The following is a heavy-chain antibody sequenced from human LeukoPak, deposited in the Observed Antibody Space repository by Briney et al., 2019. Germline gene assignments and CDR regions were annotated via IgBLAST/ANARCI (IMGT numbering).Heavy chain of an antibody. Sequence: PGGSLRLSCAASGFTFSSYAMHWVRQAPGKGLEYVSAISSNGGSTYYANSMKGRFTISRDNSKNTLYLQMGSLRAEDMAVYYCARLVGGSLYFDYWGQGTLVTVSS. CDR3: ARLVGGSLYFDY. CDR2: ISSNGGST. CDR1: GFTFSSYA. D-gene: IGHD1-26*01. V-gene: IGHV3-64*01. J-gene: IGHJ4*02.